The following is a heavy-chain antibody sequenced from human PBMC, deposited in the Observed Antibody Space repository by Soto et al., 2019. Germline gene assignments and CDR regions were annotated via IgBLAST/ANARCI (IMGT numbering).Heavy chain of an antibody. Sequence: VASVKVSFKASGYTFSSSPLHWVRQAPGQRPEWMGWINTANDDTKYSQKFQDRVTLTRDTSASTAYMEVSSLTPEDTAVYYCARDEGVASGNWGQGTLVTVSS. D-gene: IGHD5-12*01. V-gene: IGHV1-3*04. J-gene: IGHJ4*02. CDR2: INTANDDT. CDR1: GYTFSSSP. CDR3: ARDEGVASGN.